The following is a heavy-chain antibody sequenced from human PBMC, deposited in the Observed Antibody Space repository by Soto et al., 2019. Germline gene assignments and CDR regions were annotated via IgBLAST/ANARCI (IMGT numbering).Heavy chain of an antibody. D-gene: IGHD3-22*01. CDR3: ARGRYYYDSGAYSPFDY. CDR1: GGSISSYY. CDR2: IFYSGST. J-gene: IGHJ4*02. Sequence: PSETLSLTCTVSGGSISSYYWNWIRRPPGKGLEWIGYIFYSGSTNYNPSLKSRVTISVGTSKNQFSLRLSSVTAADTAVYYCARGRYYYDSGAYSPFDYWGQGTLVTVSS. V-gene: IGHV4-59*01.